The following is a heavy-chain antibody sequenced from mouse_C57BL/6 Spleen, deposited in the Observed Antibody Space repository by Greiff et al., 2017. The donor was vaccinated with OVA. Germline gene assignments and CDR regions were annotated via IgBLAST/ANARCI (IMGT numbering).Heavy chain of an antibody. CDR2: IYPGDGDT. Sequence: QVQLKQSGPELVKPGASVKISCKASGYAFSSSWMNWVKQRPGKGLEWIGRIYPGDGDTNYNGKFKGKATLTADKSSSTAYMQLSSLTSEDSSVYFCARPTTVYAMDYWGQGTSVTVSS. V-gene: IGHV1-82*01. J-gene: IGHJ4*01. D-gene: IGHD1-1*01. CDR3: ARPTTVYAMDY. CDR1: GYAFSSSW.